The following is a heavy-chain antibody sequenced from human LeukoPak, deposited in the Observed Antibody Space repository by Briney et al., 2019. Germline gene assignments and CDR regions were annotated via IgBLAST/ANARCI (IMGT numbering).Heavy chain of an antibody. CDR2: IYYSGST. Sequence: SQTLSLTCTVSGGSISSGDYYWSWIRQPPGKGLEWIGYIYYSGSTYYNPSLKSRVTISVDTPKNQFSLKLSSVTAADTAVYYCARDLLGGDFDYWGQGTLVTVSS. D-gene: IGHD2/OR15-2a*01. V-gene: IGHV4-30-4*01. CDR1: GGSISSGDYY. CDR3: ARDLLGGDFDY. J-gene: IGHJ4*02.